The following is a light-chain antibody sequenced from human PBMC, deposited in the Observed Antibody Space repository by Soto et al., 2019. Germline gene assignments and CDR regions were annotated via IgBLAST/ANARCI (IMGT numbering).Light chain of an antibody. CDR3: SAYTARSTLV. CDR1: MRDVGAYNL. J-gene: IGLJ3*02. CDR2: DVR. V-gene: IGLV2-14*03. Sequence: QSALTQPASVSWSAGQSITISCSGTMRDVGAYNLGSWYQQHPSTASKLIIYDVRNRPSGISSRFSGSRSGNTASRTISGLQSEDEGYYYCSAYTARSTLVFGGGTKLT.